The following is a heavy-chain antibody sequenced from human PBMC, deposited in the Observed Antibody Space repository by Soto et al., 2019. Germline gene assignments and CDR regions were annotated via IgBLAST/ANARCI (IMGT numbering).Heavy chain of an antibody. Sequence: QVQLVQSGAEVKKPGASVKVSCTASGYTFTGYYMHWVRHPPGPGLEWMGWINPNSGGTNYAQKFEGCVTMTRDPYISSACMERSRLRSDATAVYYCAREVGFDPTYGVYLSGRAGMDVWGQGTTVTVSS. CDR2: INPNSGGT. V-gene: IGHV1-2*04. D-gene: IGHD4-17*01. J-gene: IGHJ6*02. CDR1: GYTFTGYY. CDR3: AREVGFDPTYGVYLSGRAGMDV.